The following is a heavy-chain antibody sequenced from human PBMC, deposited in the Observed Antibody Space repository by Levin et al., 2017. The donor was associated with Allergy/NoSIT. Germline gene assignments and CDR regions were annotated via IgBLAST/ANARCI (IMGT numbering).Heavy chain of an antibody. CDR3: AREAAGRVYYYYYYMDV. Sequence: GGSLRLSCAASGFTFSSYAMHWVRQAPGKGLEWVAVISYDGSNKYYADSVKGRFTISRDNSKNTLYLQMNSLRAEDTAVYYCAREAAGRVYYYYYYMDVWGKGTTVTVSS. CDR1: GFTFSSYA. D-gene: IGHD6-13*01. J-gene: IGHJ6*03. V-gene: IGHV3-30-3*01. CDR2: ISYDGSNK.